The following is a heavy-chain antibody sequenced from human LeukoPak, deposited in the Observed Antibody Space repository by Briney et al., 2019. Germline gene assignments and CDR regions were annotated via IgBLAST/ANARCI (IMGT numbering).Heavy chain of an antibody. CDR2: IIPIFGTA. CDR3: ARGLRGVYYYYMDV. Sequence: ASVKVSCKASRDTFRTYAFSWVRQAPGQGPEWMGGIIPIFGTANYAQKFQGRVTITADESTSTAYMELSSLRSEDTAVYYCARGLRGVYYYYMDVWGKGTTVTISS. CDR1: RDTFRTYA. D-gene: IGHD3-10*01. V-gene: IGHV1-69*13. J-gene: IGHJ6*03.